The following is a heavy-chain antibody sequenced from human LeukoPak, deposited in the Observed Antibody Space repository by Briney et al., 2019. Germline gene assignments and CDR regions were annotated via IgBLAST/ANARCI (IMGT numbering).Heavy chain of an antibody. J-gene: IGHJ4*02. CDR2: SSTYNSDT. V-gene: IGHV1-18*01. CDR1: GYTFTSYG. CDR3: ARESNWAYYFDY. Sequence: ASVKVSCKASGYTFTSYGISWVRQAPGQGLEWMGWSSTYNSDTKYAQSLQGRVTMTTDTSTNTAHMELRDLRSDDTAVYYCARESNWAYYFDYWGQGTLV. D-gene: IGHD1-1*01.